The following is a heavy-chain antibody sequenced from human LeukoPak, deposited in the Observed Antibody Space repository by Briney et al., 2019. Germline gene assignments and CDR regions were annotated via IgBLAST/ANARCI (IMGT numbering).Heavy chain of an antibody. CDR2: IYYSGST. V-gene: IGHV4-59*08. CDR1: SGSINSYY. D-gene: IGHD6-19*01. CDR3: ARRKNSAWSTDAFDI. J-gene: IGHJ3*02. Sequence: PSETLSLTCTVSSGSINSYYWSWIRQPPGKGLEWVGYIYYSGSTSYNPSLKSRVTISVDTSKNQFSLKLNSVTAADTAVYYCARRKNSAWSTDAFDIWGQGTMVTVSS.